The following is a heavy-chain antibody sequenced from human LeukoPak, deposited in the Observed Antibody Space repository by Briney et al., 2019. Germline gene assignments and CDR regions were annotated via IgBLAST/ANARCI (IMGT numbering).Heavy chain of an antibody. Sequence: PSETLSLTCTVSGGSISSSSYYWGWIRQPPGKGLEWIGSIYYSGSTYYNPSLKSRVTISVDTSKNQFSLKLSSVTAADTAVYYCARLPPWSRGDDYWGQGTLVTVSS. D-gene: IGHD3-16*01. CDR3: ARLPPWSRGDDY. CDR1: GGSISSSSYY. CDR2: IYYSGST. V-gene: IGHV4-39*01. J-gene: IGHJ4*02.